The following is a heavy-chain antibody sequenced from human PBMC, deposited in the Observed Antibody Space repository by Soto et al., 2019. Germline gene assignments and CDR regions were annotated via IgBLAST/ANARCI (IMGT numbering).Heavy chain of an antibody. J-gene: IGHJ4*02. D-gene: IGHD5-18*01. CDR2: IKTDGSSA. CDR3: AKREGNTYGLFH. CDR1: GFSFSSYW. Sequence: EVQLVESGGGLVQPGGSLRLSCAASGFSFSSYWIHWVRQAPGKGLVWVSRIKTDGSSADYADSVKGRFTISRDNAKNTLYLQMNSLRGEDTAVYYCAKREGNTYGLFHWGQETLVTVSS. V-gene: IGHV3-74*01.